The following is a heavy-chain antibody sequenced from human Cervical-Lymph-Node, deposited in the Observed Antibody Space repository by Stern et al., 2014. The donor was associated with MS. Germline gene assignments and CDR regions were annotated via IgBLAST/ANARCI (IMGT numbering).Heavy chain of an antibody. J-gene: IGHJ4*02. CDR2: IIPIFVRA. CDR1: GGTFTNAA. CDR3: ARDLND. Sequence: VQLVQYGPEVKKPGSSLKVSCRASGGTFTNAAINWGRQAPGQELEWMGGIIPIFVRANYAQKFQGRVTIIADKSANTTYMELSSLTYEDTAVYYCARDLNDWGQGTQVTVSS. V-gene: IGHV1-69*06.